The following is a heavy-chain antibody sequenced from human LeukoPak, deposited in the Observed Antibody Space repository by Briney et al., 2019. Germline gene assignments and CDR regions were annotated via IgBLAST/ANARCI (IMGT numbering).Heavy chain of an antibody. D-gene: IGHD4-23*01. CDR1: GYTFTTFD. Sequence: TSVKVSCKASGYTFTTFDINWVRQASGQGLEWVGWMSPYGGNTGYAQKFQGRVTMTRNTSISTAYMELSSLISDDTAVYYCARDYGGSSGWFDPWGQGTQVTVSS. CDR2: MSPYGGNT. V-gene: IGHV1-8*01. J-gene: IGHJ5*02. CDR3: ARDYGGSSGWFDP.